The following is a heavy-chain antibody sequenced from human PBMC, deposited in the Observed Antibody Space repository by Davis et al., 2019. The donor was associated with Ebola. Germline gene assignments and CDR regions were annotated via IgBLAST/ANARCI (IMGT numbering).Heavy chain of an antibody. CDR1: SGSFSGYY. J-gene: IGHJ4*02. V-gene: IGHV4-34*01. CDR3: ARTTRGSGWFLDY. D-gene: IGHD6-19*01. Sequence: MPSETLSLTCAVYSGSFSGYYWSWIRQPPGKGLEWIGSIYYSGSTYYNPSLKSRVTISVDTSKNQFSLKLSSVTAADTAVYYCARTTRGSGWFLDYWGQGTLVTVSS. CDR2: IYYSGST.